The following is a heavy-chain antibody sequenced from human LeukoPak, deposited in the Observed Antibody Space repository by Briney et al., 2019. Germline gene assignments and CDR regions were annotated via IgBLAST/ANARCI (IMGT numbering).Heavy chain of an antibody. CDR1: GFTFNPYA. CDR2: IGSDGRST. CDR3: ARLSSSGWRNFDY. V-gene: IGHV3-64*01. Sequence: PGGSLRLSCAASGFTFNPYAIYWVRQAPGKGLECVSGIGSDGRSTYYANSVKGRFTISRDNSENTVYLQMGSLRGEDMAVYYCARLSSSGWRNFDYWGQGTLVTASS. J-gene: IGHJ4*02. D-gene: IGHD6-19*01.